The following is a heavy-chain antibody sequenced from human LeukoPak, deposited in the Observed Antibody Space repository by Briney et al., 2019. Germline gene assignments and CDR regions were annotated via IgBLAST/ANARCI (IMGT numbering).Heavy chain of an antibody. J-gene: IGHJ6*04. CDR1: GFTFSSYE. V-gene: IGHV3-48*03. D-gene: IGHD3-10*01. Sequence: GGSLRLSSAASGFTFSSYEMNWVRQAPGKGLEWVSYISSSGSTIYYADSVKGRFTISRDNAKNSLYLQMNSLRAEDTAVYYCARDQWGDYGSGSDYYYGMDVWGKGTTVTVSS. CDR2: ISSSGSTI. CDR3: ARDQWGDYGSGSDYYYGMDV.